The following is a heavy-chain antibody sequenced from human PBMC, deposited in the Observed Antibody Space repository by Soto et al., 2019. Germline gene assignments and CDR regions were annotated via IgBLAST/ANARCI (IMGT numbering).Heavy chain of an antibody. D-gene: IGHD1-1*01. V-gene: IGHV1-18*01. CDR1: GYGLTTYG. CDR2: ISAHNGNT. J-gene: IGHJ4*02. Sequence: QIHLVQSGAEVKKPGASVKVSCKGSGYGLTTYGITWVRQAPGQGLEWMAWISAHNGNTNYAQKLQGRVTVTRDTSTSTAYMALRSLRSDDTAVYYCARGRYGDYWGQGALVTVSS. CDR3: ARGRYGDY.